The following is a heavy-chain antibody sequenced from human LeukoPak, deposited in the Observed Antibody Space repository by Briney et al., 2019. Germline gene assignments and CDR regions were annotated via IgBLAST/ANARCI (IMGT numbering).Heavy chain of an antibody. CDR3: ARDLGYCTNGVCHTRFDY. CDR1: GFTVSNNY. J-gene: IGHJ4*02. V-gene: IGHV3-53*01. CDR2: VYSDGVT. D-gene: IGHD2-8*01. Sequence: GGSLRLSCAVSGFTVSNNYMSWVRQAPGKGLEWVSVVYSDGVTYYADSVKGRFTISRDNSKSTLYLQMNSLRAEDTAVYYCARDLGYCTNGVCHTRFDYWGQGTLVAVSS.